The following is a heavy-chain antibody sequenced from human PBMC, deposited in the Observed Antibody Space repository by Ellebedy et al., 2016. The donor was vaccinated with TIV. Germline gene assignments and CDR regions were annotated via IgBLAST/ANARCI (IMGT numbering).Heavy chain of an antibody. Sequence: AASVKVSCKASGYTFTGYYMRWVRQAPGQGLEWIGWINPNSGGTNYAQKFQGWVTMTRDTSISTAYMELSRLRSDDTAVYYCARVAAAGAPYSYFDSWGQGTLVTVST. J-gene: IGHJ4*02. D-gene: IGHD6-13*01. V-gene: IGHV1-2*04. CDR1: GYTFTGYY. CDR2: INPNSGGT. CDR3: ARVAAAGAPYSYFDS.